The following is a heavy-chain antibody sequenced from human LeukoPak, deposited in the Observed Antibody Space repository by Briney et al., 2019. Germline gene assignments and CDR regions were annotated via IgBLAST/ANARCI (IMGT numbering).Heavy chain of an antibody. CDR3: ARVRGYCSGGSCTARFDP. V-gene: IGHV4-34*01. D-gene: IGHD2-15*01. CDR2: INHSGST. J-gene: IGHJ5*02. Sequence: SETLSLTCAVYGGSFSGYYWSWIRQPPGKGLEWIGEINHSGSTNYNPSLKSRVTISVDTSKNQLSLKLSSVTAADTAVYYCARVRGYCSGGSCTARFDPWGQGTLVTVSS. CDR1: GGSFSGYY.